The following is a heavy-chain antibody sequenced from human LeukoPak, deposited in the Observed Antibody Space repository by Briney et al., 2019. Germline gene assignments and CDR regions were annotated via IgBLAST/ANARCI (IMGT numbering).Heavy chain of an antibody. CDR3: ARGGSYYGSGSYPDY. CDR1: GGSISSYY. J-gene: IGHJ4*02. D-gene: IGHD3-10*01. V-gene: IGHV4-59*01. CDR2: IYYSGST. Sequence: SETLSLTCTVSGGSISSYYWSWLRQPPGKGLEWIGYIYYSGSTNYNPSLKSRVTISVDTSKNQFSLKLSSVTAADTAVYYCARGGSYYGSGSYPDYWGQGTLVTVSS.